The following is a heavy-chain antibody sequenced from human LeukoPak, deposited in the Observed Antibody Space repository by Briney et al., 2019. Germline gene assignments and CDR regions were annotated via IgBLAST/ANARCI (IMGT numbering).Heavy chain of an antibody. J-gene: IGHJ4*02. CDR2: ITGDGSIT. CDR1: GFTFSSYA. CDR3: ARAPLHDEGY. V-gene: IGHV3-74*01. Sequence: GASLRLSCAASGFTFSSYAMSWVRQAPGKGLVWVSRITGDGSITTYADSVKGRFTISRDNAKNTLYLQMNSLRAEDTAVYYCARAPLHDEGYWGQGTLVTISS. D-gene: IGHD1-1*01.